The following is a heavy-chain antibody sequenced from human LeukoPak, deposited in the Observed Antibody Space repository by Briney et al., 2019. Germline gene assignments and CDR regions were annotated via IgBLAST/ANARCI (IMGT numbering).Heavy chain of an antibody. CDR2: IKSKTDGGTT. CDR3: TTVGYCSGGSCYWDYYYGMDV. D-gene: IGHD2-15*01. Sequence: GGSLRLSCAASGFTFSNAWMSWVRQAPGKGLEWVGRIKSKTDGGTTDYAAPVKGRLTISRDDSKNTLYLQMNSLKTEDTAVYYCTTVGYCSGGSCYWDYYYGMDVWGQGTTVTVSS. CDR1: GFTFSNAW. V-gene: IGHV3-15*01. J-gene: IGHJ6*02.